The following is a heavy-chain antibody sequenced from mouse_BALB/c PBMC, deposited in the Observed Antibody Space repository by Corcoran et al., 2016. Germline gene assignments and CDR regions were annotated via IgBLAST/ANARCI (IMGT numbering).Heavy chain of an antibody. CDR1: GYTFSSYW. J-gene: IGHJ4*01. CDR3: AISAYSSYAMDY. Sequence: QVQLQQSGAELMKPGASVKISCKATGYTFSSYWIEWVKQRPGHGLEWIGEILPGSGSTNYNEKFRGKATFTADTSSNTAYMQLSSLTSEDSADYYCAISAYSSYAMDYLGPGTSVTVSS. D-gene: IGHD3-2*02. CDR2: ILPGSGST. V-gene: IGHV1-9*01.